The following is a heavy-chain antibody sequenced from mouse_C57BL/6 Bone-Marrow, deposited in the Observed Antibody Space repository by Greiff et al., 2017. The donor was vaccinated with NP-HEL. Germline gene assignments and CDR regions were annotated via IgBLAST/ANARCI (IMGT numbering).Heavy chain of an antibody. V-gene: IGHV7-3*01. Sequence: EVHLVESGGGLVQPGGSLSLSCAASGFTFTDYYMSWVRQPPGKALEWLGFIRNKANGYTTEYSASVKGRFTISRDNSQSILYLKMNALRAEDSATNYCARSIYYDYADDPFYARGYGGQGTSVTVSA. CDR2: IRNKANGYTT. CDR1: GFTFTDYY. D-gene: IGHD2-4*01. CDR3: ARSIYYDYADDPFYARGY. J-gene: IGHJ4*01.